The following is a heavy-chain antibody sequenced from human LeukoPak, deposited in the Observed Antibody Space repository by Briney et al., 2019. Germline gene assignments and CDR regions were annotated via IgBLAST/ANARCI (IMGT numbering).Heavy chain of an antibody. CDR2: IIPIFGTA. D-gene: IGHD3-10*01. V-gene: IGHV1-69*13. J-gene: IGHJ4*02. CDR1: GYTFTSYG. Sequence: ASVKVSCKASGYTFTSYGISWVRQAPGQGLELVGGIIPIFGTANYAQKFQGRVTITADESTSTAYMELSSLRSEDTAVYYCARDSIGYYGSGSYYTYFDYWGQGTLVTVSS. CDR3: ARDSIGYYGSGSYYTYFDY.